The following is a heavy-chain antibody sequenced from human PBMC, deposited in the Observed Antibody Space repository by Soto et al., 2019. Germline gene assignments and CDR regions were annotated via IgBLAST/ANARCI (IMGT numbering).Heavy chain of an antibody. CDR3: AKDLYDSSWCVGPGIDY. Sequence: GGSLRLGCAASGLTFDDYAMHWVRHAPGKGRDWVSLIKWGGGRTCYANSVKGRFTSSRDNSKNSLYRQMNSRGPEDRDLYYCAKDLYDSSWCVGPGIDYWGQGGLVPLSS. V-gene: IGHV3-43D*04. CDR2: IKWGGGRT. D-gene: IGHD6-13*01. J-gene: IGHJ4*02. CDR1: GLTFDDYA.